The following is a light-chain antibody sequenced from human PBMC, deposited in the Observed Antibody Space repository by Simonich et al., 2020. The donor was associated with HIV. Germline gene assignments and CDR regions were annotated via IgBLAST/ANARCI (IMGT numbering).Light chain of an antibody. J-gene: IGLJ3*02. CDR3: SSYTSSSTWV. Sequence: QSALTQPASVSGSPGQSITISCSGTRSDIGGYNYISWYQQNPGKAPRLMIYDVTNRHAGVSNRLSGSKSGNTASLTISGLQAEDEADYYCSSYTSSSTWVLGGGTKLTVL. CDR2: DVT. CDR1: RSDIGGYNY. V-gene: IGLV2-14*01.